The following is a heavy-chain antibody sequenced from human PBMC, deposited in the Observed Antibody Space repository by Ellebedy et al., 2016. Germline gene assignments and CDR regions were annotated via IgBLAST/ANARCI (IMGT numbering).Heavy chain of an antibody. J-gene: IGHJ4*02. Sequence: GGSLRLSRAASGFTVSGNYMSWVRQAPGKGLEWVSTLYSGGTILYADSVKGRFTISRDNSKNTLYLQMNSLTVEDTAVYYCAKGNAIPGPEPLDFWGQGTLVTVSS. CDR2: LYSGGTI. V-gene: IGHV3-66*01. CDR1: GFTVSGNY. CDR3: AKGNAIPGPEPLDF. D-gene: IGHD1-14*01.